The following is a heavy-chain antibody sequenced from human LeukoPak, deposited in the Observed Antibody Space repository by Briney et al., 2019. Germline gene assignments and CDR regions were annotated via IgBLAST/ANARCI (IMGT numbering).Heavy chain of an antibody. CDR3: ARDPYYYDSSGNYFDY. D-gene: IGHD3-22*01. Sequence: GGSLRLSCAASGFTFSSYAMSWVRQAPGKGLEWVSAISGSGGSTYYADSVKGRFTISRDNSKNTLYLQMNSLRAEDTAVYYCARDPYYYDSSGNYFDYWGQGTLVTVSS. J-gene: IGHJ4*02. V-gene: IGHV3-23*01. CDR2: ISGSGGST. CDR1: GFTFSSYA.